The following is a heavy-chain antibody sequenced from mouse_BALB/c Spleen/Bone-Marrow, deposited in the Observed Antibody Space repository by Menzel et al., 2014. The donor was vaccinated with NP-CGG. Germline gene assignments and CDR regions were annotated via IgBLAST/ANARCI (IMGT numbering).Heavy chain of an antibody. CDR2: INPSNGRT. Sequence: QVQLKESGAELVKPGASVKLSCKASGYTFTSYWMHWVKQRPGQGLEWIGEINPSNGRTNYNEKFKSKVTLTVDKSSSTAYMQLSSLTSEDSAVYYCARCYYGNYFDYWGQGTTLTVSS. V-gene: IGHV1S81*02. D-gene: IGHD2-1*01. J-gene: IGHJ2*01. CDR1: GYTFTSYW. CDR3: ARCYYGNYFDY.